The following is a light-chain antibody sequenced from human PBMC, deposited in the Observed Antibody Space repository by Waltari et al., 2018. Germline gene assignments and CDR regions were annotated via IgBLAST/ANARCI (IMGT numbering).Light chain of an antibody. V-gene: IGLV3-21*02. CDR2: YAN. Sequence: SYVLPQPPSLSVAPRQTARITCGGTNILTNRVPWHQQKPGQAPVLVVYYANDRATGISQRFSGSVSGHTATLSIGRVESGDEADYYCQVWDSDSDHVVFGGGTRLTVL. CDR3: QVWDSDSDHVV. J-gene: IGLJ3*02. CDR1: NILTNR.